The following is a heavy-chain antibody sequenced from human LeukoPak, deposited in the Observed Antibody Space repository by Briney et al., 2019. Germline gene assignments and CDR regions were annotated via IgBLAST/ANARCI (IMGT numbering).Heavy chain of an antibody. J-gene: IGHJ4*02. CDR2: ITAGTGNT. V-gene: IGHV1-3*01. Sequence: ASVKVSCKASGYTFTSYPIHWVRQAPGQGLEWMGWITAGTGNTKFSQKFQGRLTITRDTSASTVNMELRSLRSDDTAVYYCARDAPRLLWFGESSLYYFDYWGQGTLVTVSS. D-gene: IGHD3-10*01. CDR1: GYTFTSYP. CDR3: ARDAPRLLWFGESSLYYFDY.